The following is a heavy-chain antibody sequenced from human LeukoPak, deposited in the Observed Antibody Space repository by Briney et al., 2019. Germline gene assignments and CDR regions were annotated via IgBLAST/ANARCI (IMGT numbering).Heavy chain of an antibody. J-gene: IGHJ4*02. CDR3: ARGVSTIY. CDR2: ISSSGNTI. D-gene: IGHD1-1*01. V-gene: IGHV3-48*03. Sequence: PGGSLRLSCAASEFTFTSYELNWVRQAPGKGLEWVSYISSSGNTISYADSVKGRFTISRDNAKNSLYLQMNSLSEEDMAVYYCARGVSTIYWGQGTLVTVSS. CDR1: EFTFTSYE.